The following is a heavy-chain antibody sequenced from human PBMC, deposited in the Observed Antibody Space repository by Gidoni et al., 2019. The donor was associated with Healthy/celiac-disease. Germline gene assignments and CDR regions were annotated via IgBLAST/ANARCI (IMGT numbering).Heavy chain of an antibody. Sequence: QVQLQQWGAGLLKPSETLSLTCAVDGGSFSGYYWSWIRQPPGKGLEWIGEINHSGSTNYNPSLKSRVTISVDTSKNQFSLKLSSVTAADTAVYYCARLGESRTGGSVLHDYWGQGTLVTVSS. V-gene: IGHV4-34*01. J-gene: IGHJ4*02. CDR2: INHSGST. CDR1: GGSFSGYY. CDR3: ARLGESRTGGSVLHDY. D-gene: IGHD1-26*01.